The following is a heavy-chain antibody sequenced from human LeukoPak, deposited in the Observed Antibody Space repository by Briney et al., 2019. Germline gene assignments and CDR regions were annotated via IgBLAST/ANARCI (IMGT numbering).Heavy chain of an antibody. V-gene: IGHV1-18*01. J-gene: IGHJ4*02. D-gene: IGHD3-3*01. CDR2: ISAYNGNT. CDR3: ARVGITIFGVVRHGDY. Sequence: GASVKVSCKASGYTFTSYGISWVRQAPGQGLEWVGWISAYNGNTNYAQKLQGRVTMTTDTSTSTAYMELRSLRSDDTAVYYCARVGITIFGVVRHGDYWGQGTLVTVSS. CDR1: GYTFTSYG.